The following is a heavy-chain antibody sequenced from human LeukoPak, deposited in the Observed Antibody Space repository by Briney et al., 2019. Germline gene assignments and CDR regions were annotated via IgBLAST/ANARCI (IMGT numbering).Heavy chain of an antibody. D-gene: IGHD5/OR15-5a*01. CDR1: GYILTELS. Sequence: ASVKVSCKVSGYILTELSMHWVRQAPGKGLEWMGGFDPEDGETIYAQKFQGRVTMTEDTSTDTAYMELSSLRSEDTAVYYCATASLYVYYYFDYWGQGTLVTVSS. CDR2: FDPEDGET. J-gene: IGHJ4*02. V-gene: IGHV1-24*01. CDR3: ATASLYVYYYFDY.